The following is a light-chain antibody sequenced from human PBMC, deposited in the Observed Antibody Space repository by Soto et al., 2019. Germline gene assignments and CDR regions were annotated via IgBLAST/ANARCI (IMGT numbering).Light chain of an antibody. Sequence: QSAVTQPASVSGSPGRSITISCTGTSSDVGTYNLVSWYQQHPGEAPKLLIYEGDKWPSGVSSRFSGSKSGNTASLTISGLQAEDEADYYCCAYAGGRTLVFGGGTKLTVL. CDR3: CAYAGGRTLV. CDR1: SSDVGTYNL. CDR2: EGD. V-gene: IGLV2-23*01. J-gene: IGLJ2*01.